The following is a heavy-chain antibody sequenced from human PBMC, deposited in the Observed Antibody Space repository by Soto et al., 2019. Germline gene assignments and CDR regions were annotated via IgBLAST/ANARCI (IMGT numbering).Heavy chain of an antibody. Sequence: PSETLSLTCAVSGGSISSSNWWSWVRQPPGKGLEWIGEIYHSGSTNYNPSLKSRVTISVDKSKNQFSLKLSSVTAADTAVYYCARRIAAAADYYGMYVWGQGTTVTVSS. CDR1: GGSISSSNW. D-gene: IGHD6-13*01. J-gene: IGHJ6*02. CDR3: ARRIAAAADYYGMYV. CDR2: IYHSGST. V-gene: IGHV4-4*02.